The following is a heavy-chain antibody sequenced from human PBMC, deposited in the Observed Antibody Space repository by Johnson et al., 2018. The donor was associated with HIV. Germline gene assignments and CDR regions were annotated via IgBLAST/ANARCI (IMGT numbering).Heavy chain of an antibody. J-gene: IGHJ3*02. CDR1: GFTFSSYA. CDR2: VSYDGSNK. D-gene: IGHD1-1*01. Sequence: QVQLVESGGGGVQPGRSLRLSCAASGFTFSSYAMHWVRRAPGKGLEWLAVVSYDGSNKYYADSVKGRFTVSRDNTKNTLYLHMNSLRVEDTAVYFCATVWGNEGRHSFDTWGQGTVVTVSS. CDR3: ATVWGNEGRHSFDT. V-gene: IGHV3-30*03.